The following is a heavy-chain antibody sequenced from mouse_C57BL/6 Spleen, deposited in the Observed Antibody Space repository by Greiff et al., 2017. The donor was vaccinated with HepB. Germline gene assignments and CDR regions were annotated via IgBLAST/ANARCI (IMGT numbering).Heavy chain of an antibody. CDR2: ISYDGSN. D-gene: IGHD1-1*01. CDR3: ARDKAHYYDGSSYDAMDY. J-gene: IGHJ4*01. V-gene: IGHV3-6*01. CDR1: GYSITSGYY. Sequence: ESGPGLVKPSQSLSLTCSVTGYSITSGYYWNWIRQFPGNKLEWMGYISYDGSNNYNPSLKNRFSITRDTSKNQFFLKLNSVTPEDTATYYCARDKAHYYDGSSYDAMDYWGQGTSVTVSS.